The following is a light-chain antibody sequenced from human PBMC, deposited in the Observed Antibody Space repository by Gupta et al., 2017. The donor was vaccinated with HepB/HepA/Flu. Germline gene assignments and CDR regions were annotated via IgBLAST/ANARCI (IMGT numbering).Light chain of an antibody. CDR1: ESVSSN. V-gene: IGKV3-15*01. J-gene: IGKJ2*01. CDR3: QQDNNWPYT. CDR2: GAS. Sequence: EVVMTQSPATLSVSPGERATLSCRASESVSSNLAWYQQRPGQAPRVLIYGASTRATGIPARFSGSGSGTEFTLTISSLQSEDFAAYYCQQDNNWPYTFGRGTKVEIK.